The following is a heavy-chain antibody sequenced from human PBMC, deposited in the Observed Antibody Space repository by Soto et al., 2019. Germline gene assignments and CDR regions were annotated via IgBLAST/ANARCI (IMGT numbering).Heavy chain of an antibody. CDR2: VYYTGNT. J-gene: IGHJ5*02. V-gene: IGHV4-39*01. D-gene: IGHD2-8*01. CDR1: GDSLRSIYHY. Sequence: SETLSLPCTVSGDSLRSIYHYWGWIRQLPGKGLELIGRVYYTGNTYYNPSLRSRVSICVDMATNEISVRLRADSIADTAVYYCVRVEMYAGQLTPNFDXWGQRALVTVS. CDR3: VRVEMYAGQLTPNFDX.